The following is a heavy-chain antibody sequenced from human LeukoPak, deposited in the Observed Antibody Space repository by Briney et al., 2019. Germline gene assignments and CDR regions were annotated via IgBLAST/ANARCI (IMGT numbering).Heavy chain of an antibody. CDR3: ARLKDIVVVPAVSLSYYFDY. D-gene: IGHD2-2*01. CDR2: INPSGGST. CDR1: GYTFTSYY. J-gene: IGHJ4*02. Sequence: GASVKVSCKASGYTFTSYYMHWVRQAPGQGLEWMGIINPSGGSTSYAQKFQGRFTISRDNSKNTLYLQMGSLIAEDMAVYYCARLKDIVVVPAVSLSYYFDYWGQGTLVTVSS. V-gene: IGHV1-46*01.